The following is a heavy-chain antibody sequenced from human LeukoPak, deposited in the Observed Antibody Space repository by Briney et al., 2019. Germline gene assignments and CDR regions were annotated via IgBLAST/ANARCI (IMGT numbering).Heavy chain of an antibody. CDR2: FDPEDGET. J-gene: IGHJ4*02. D-gene: IGHD2-15*01. V-gene: IGHV1-24*01. CDR3: ATGLAVSWFFDY. CDR1: GYTLTELS. Sequence: ASVKVSCKAPGYTLTELSMHWVRQAPGKGLEWMGGFDPEDGETIYAQKFQGRVTMTEDTSTDTAYMELSSLRSEDTAVYYCATGLAVSWFFDYWGQGTLVTASS.